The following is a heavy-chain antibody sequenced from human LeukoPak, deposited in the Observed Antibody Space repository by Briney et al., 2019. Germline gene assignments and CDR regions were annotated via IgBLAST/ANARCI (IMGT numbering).Heavy chain of an antibody. CDR1: GFTFSSYG. Sequence: RGSLRLSCAASGFTFSSYGMHWVRQAPGKGLEWVAVISYDGSNKYCADSVKGRFTISRDNSKNTLYLQMNSLRAEDTAVYYCAKQSGADRGHLDFWGQGTLVTVSS. J-gene: IGHJ4*02. V-gene: IGHV3-30*18. D-gene: IGHD4/OR15-4a*01. CDR2: ISYDGSNK. CDR3: AKQSGADRGHLDF.